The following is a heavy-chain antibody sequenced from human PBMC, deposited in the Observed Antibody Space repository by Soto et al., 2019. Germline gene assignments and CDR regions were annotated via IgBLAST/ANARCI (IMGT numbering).Heavy chain of an antibody. CDR2: VWYDGSNK. CDR1: GFTFSSYG. V-gene: IGHV3-33*01. D-gene: IGHD4-17*01. Sequence: QVQLVESGGGVVQPGRSLRLSCAASGFTFSSYGMHWVRQAPGKGLEWVAVVWYDGSNKYYADSVKGQFTISRDNSKNTLYLQMNSLRAEDTAVYYCARVTKPYYYYGMDVWGQGTTVTVSS. J-gene: IGHJ6*02. CDR3: ARVTKPYYYYGMDV.